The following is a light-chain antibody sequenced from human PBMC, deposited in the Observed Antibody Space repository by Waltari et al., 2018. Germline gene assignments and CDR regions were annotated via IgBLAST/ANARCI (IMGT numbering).Light chain of an antibody. Sequence: DIQMTQSPSSVSASVGARATITFRASPGISTWLAWYQQKPGKSPQLLIYAASTLQSGVPSRFSGSGSETDFTLTISNLQPEDFATYYCQQGSIFPRTFGQGTKVEIQ. J-gene: IGKJ1*01. CDR2: AAS. V-gene: IGKV1-12*01. CDR3: QQGSIFPRT. CDR1: PGISTW.